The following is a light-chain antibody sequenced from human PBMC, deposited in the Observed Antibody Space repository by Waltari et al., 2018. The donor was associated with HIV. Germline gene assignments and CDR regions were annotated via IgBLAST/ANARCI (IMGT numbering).Light chain of an antibody. J-gene: IGLJ3*02. CDR3: ATWDDSLNGRV. Sequence: QSMLTQPPSASGPPGQRVTISCSGSSSNIGRNTVNWDQQLPGTAPKLLIYSSNHRPAGVPDRFSGAKSATSASLAISGLQSEDEADYYCATWDDSLNGRVFGGGTKLTVL. V-gene: IGLV1-44*01. CDR2: SSN. CDR1: SSNIGRNT.